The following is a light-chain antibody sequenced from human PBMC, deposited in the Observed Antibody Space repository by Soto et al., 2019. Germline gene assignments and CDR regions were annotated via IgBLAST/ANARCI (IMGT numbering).Light chain of an antibody. CDR1: QSISTW. V-gene: IGKV1-5*01. J-gene: IGKJ1*01. Sequence: DIQMTQSPSTLSASVGDRVTITCRASQSISTWLAWYQQKPGKSPNLLMYEASNLESGVPSRFSGSGSGTEFTLTISSLQPDDFATYYCQEYHSYSRTFGQGTKGAI. CDR3: QEYHSYSRT. CDR2: EAS.